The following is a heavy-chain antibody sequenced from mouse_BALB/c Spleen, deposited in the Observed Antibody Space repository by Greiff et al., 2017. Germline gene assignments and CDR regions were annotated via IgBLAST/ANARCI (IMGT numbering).Heavy chain of an antibody. CDR2: ISSGGSYT. V-gene: IGHV5-9-3*01. CDR1: GFTFSSYA. CDR3: ARHEEGDY. J-gene: IGHJ4*01. Sequence: EVMLVESGGGLVKPGGSLKLSCAASGFTFSSYAMSWVRQTPEKRLEWVATISSGGSYTYYPDSVKGRFTISRDNAKNTLYLQMSSLRSEDTAMYYCARHEEGDYWGQGTSVTVSS.